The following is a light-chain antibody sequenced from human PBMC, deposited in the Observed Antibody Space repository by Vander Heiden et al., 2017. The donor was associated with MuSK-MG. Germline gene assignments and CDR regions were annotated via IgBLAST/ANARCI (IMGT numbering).Light chain of an antibody. V-gene: IGKV1-5*01. CDR3: QQYNSYLFT. CDR1: QSISSW. CDR2: DAS. Sequence: IQMTQSPSTLSASVGDRVTITCRASQSISSWLAWYQQKPGKAPKLVIYDASILESGVPSRFSGSGSGTEFTLTISSLKTDDFATYYCQQYNSYLFTFGPGTKVEIK. J-gene: IGKJ3*01.